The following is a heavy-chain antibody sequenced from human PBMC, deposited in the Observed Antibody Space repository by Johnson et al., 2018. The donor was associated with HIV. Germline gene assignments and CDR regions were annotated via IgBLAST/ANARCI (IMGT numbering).Heavy chain of an antibody. CDR1: GFTFSSYW. D-gene: IGHD2-15*01. J-gene: IGHJ3*02. CDR2: INSDGSNT. Sequence: MLLVESGGGVVQPGGSLRLSCAASGFTFSSYWMHWVRQAPGKGLVWVSRINSDGSNTNYTDSVKGRFTITRDNAKNTRHLTMNRLRAEDTAVYYCARGGYCRGGSCYPYDAFDIWGQGTMVNVSS. V-gene: IGHV3-74*02. CDR3: ARGGYCRGGSCYPYDAFDI.